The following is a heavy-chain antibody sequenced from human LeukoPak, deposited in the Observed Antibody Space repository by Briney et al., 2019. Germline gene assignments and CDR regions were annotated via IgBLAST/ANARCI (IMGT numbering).Heavy chain of an antibody. D-gene: IGHD3-22*01. V-gene: IGHV1-2*02. J-gene: IGHJ4*02. CDR1: GYTFTGYF. CDR3: ARDERYDSSGYPFDY. CDR2: INPNSGDT. Sequence: ASVKVSCKASGYTFTGYFMHWVRQAPGQGLEWMGWINPNSGDTNYAQKFQGRVTMTRDTPISTAYTELSRLRSDDTAVYYCARDERYDSSGYPFDYWGQGTLVTVSS.